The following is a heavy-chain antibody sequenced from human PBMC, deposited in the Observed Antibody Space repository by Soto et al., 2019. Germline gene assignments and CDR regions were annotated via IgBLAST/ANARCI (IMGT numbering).Heavy chain of an antibody. CDR2: ISYDGSNK. Sequence: QVQLVESGGGVVQPGRSLRLSCAASGFTFSSYAMHWVRQAPGKGLEWVAVISYDGSNKYYADSVKGRFTISRDNSKNTLYRLMNSLRAEDMAVYYCARAAFKWGYYGSVSSNIDDWGQGTLVTVSA. D-gene: IGHD3-10*01. CDR1: GFTFSSYA. J-gene: IGHJ4*02. CDR3: ARAAFKWGYYGSVSSNIDD. V-gene: IGHV3-30-3*01.